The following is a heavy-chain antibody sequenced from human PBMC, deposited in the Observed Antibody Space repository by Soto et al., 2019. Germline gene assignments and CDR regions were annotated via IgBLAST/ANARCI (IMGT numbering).Heavy chain of an antibody. Sequence: SETLSLTCTVSGGSISSDDYYWSWIRQPPGKGLEWIGYIYNSGRTSYNPSLESRFTISLDTSKNQFSLRLRSVTAADTAVYFCARDLGARSGALDIWGQGTKVTVSS. CDR3: ARDLGARSGALDI. J-gene: IGHJ3*02. V-gene: IGHV4-30-4*01. D-gene: IGHD3-16*01. CDR1: GGSISSDDYY. CDR2: IYNSGRT.